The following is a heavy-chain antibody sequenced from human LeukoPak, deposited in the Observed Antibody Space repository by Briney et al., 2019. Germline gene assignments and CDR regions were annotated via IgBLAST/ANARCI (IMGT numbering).Heavy chain of an antibody. CDR2: IYYSGST. V-gene: IGHV4-59*12. Sequence: TSETLSLTCTVSGGSISSYYWSWIRQPPGKGLEWIRYIYYSGSTNYNPSLKSRVTISVDTSKNQFSLKLSSVTAADTAAYYCARSGKYYYDSSGYYYRRTNPYNWFDPWGQGTLVTVSS. CDR1: GGSISSYY. J-gene: IGHJ5*02. D-gene: IGHD3-22*01. CDR3: ARSGKYYYDSSGYYYRRTNPYNWFDP.